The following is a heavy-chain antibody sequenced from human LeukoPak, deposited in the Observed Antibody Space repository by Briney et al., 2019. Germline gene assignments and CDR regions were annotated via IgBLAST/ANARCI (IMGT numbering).Heavy chain of an antibody. CDR2: IWNDGRNK. J-gene: IGHJ3*02. V-gene: IGHV3-33*01. Sequence: GRSLRLSCAASRFTFSSYAMHWVRQAPGKGLEWVAVIWNDGRNKYCEDSVKGRFTISRDNSKNTLYLQMNSLRAEDTAVYYCARAEVPAAVKSGAFDIWGQGTMVTVSS. CDR1: RFTFSSYA. D-gene: IGHD2-2*01. CDR3: ARAEVPAAVKSGAFDI.